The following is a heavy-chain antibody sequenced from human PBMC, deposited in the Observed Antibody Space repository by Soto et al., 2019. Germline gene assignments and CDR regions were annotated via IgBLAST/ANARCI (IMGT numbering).Heavy chain of an antibody. J-gene: IGHJ6*02. CDR1: GGSVSSGSYY. CDR3: ARDLVVRGSPGYYYGMDV. CDR2: IYYSGST. Sequence: SETLSLTCTVSGGSVSSGSYYWSWIRQPPGKGLEWIGYIYYSGSTNYNPSLKSRVTISVDTSKNQFSLKLSSVTAADTAVYYCARDLVVRGSPGYYYGMDVWGQGTTVTVSS. V-gene: IGHV4-61*01. D-gene: IGHD3-10*01.